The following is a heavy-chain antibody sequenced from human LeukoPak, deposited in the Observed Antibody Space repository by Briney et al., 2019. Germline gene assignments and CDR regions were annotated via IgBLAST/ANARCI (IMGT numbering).Heavy chain of an antibody. J-gene: IGHJ4*02. V-gene: IGHV3-48*02. CDR2: ISPSGATI. D-gene: IGHD1-26*01. CDR3: ARSVGGTAADLDY. Sequence: GGSLRLSCAASGFIFINYGMNWVRQAPGKGLEWVSYISPSGATISYADSVKGRFTISRDKAKNSLYLQMNSLRDDDTAVYYCARSVGGTAADLDYWGQGTLVTVSS. CDR1: GFIFINYG.